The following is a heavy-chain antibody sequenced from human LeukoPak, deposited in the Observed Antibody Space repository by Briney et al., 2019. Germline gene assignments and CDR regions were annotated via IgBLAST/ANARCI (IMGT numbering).Heavy chain of an antibody. J-gene: IGHJ4*02. Sequence: GASVKVSFKVSGQTLSDLSIHWLRQPPGKGLEWLGGSDPEDGERIYAQMFQGRVTMTEDTSIDTAYMELSSLRSEDTAVYYCVTGFTTMAVDYFDYWGQGTLVTVSP. V-gene: IGHV1-24*01. CDR1: GQTLSDLS. CDR3: VTGFTTMAVDYFDY. D-gene: IGHD5-18*01. CDR2: SDPEDGER.